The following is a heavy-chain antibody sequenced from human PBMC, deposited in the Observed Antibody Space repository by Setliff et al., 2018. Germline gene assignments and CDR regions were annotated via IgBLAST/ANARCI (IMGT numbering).Heavy chain of an antibody. V-gene: IGHV3-7*01. J-gene: IGHJ3*02. CDR2: IKQDGTGM. CDR1: GFTFSSYW. D-gene: IGHD3-22*01. CDR3: ARVASIMILVGRFFPNDAFDI. Sequence: PGGSLRLSCAASGFTFSSYWMNWVRQAPGKGLEWVAKIKQDGTGMYYLDSAKGRFTISRDNEKNSLFLLMNSLRAEDTAAYYCARVASIMILVGRFFPNDAFDIWGQGTMVTVSS.